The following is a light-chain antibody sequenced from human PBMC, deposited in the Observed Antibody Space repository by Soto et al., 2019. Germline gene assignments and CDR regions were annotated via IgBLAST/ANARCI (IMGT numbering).Light chain of an antibody. V-gene: IGLV1-40*01. CDR2: GNS. CDR3: QSYDSSLSVV. J-gene: IGLJ2*01. CDR1: SSNIGAGYD. Sequence: QSVLTQPPSVSGAPGQRVTISCTWSSSNIGAGYDVHWYKQLPGTAPKLLIYGNSNRPSGVPDRFSGSKSGTSASLAITGLQAEDEADYYCQSYDSSLSVVFGGGTKLTVL.